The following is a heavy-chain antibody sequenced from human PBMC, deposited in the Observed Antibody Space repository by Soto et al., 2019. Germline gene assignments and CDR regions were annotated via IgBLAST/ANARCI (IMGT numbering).Heavy chain of an antibody. J-gene: IGHJ6*02. Sequence: GSCKACGGTFSSYAISWVRQAPGQGLEWMGGIIPIFGTANYAQKFQGRVTITADKSTSTAYMELSSLRSEDTAVYYCARLQQLHYYYFGMDVWGQGTTVTDSS. CDR1: GGTFSSYA. D-gene: IGHD6-13*01. CDR3: ARLQQLHYYYFGMDV. V-gene: IGHV1-69*06. CDR2: IIPIFGTA.